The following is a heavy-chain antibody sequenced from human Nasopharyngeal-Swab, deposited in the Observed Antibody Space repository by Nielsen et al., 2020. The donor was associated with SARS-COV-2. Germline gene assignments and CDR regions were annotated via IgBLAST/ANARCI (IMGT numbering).Heavy chain of an antibody. Sequence: GGSLRLSCQGSGYRFTSYWIGWVRQMPGKGLEWMGIIYPGDSDTRYSPSFQGQVTISADKSISTAYLQWSSLKASDTAMYYCARRIAVAGIYDYWGQGTLVTVSS. CDR1: GYRFTSYW. D-gene: IGHD6-19*01. V-gene: IGHV5-51*01. CDR3: ARRIAVAGIYDY. J-gene: IGHJ4*02. CDR2: IYPGDSDT.